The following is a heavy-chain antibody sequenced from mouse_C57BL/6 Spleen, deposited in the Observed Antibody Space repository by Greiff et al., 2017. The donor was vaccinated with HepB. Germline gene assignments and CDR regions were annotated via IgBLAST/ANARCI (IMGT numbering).Heavy chain of an antibody. CDR3: ARRGTGTGAMDY. V-gene: IGHV1-63*01. D-gene: IGHD4-1*01. CDR1: GYTFTNYW. CDR2: IYPGGGYT. Sequence: QVQLKQSGAELVRPGTSVKMSCKASGYTFTNYWIGWAKQRPGHGLEWIGDIYPGGGYTNYNEKFKGKATLTADKSSSTAYMQFSSLTSEDSAIYYCARRGTGTGAMDYWGQGTSVTVSS. J-gene: IGHJ4*01.